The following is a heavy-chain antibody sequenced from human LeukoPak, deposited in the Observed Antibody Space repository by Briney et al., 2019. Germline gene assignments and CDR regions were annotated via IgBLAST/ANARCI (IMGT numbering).Heavy chain of an antibody. J-gene: IGHJ4*02. CDR2: ISGDGSNT. CDR1: GFTFSSYA. Sequence: GGSLRLSCAASGFTFSSYAMHWVRQAPGKGLEWVSAISGDGSNTYYADSVKGRFTISRDNSKNTLYLQMNSLRGEDTAVYYCECKLVAALSWRQGLSWGQGTLVTVSS. CDR3: ECKLVAALSWRQGLS. V-gene: IGHV3-23*01. D-gene: IGHD6-6*01.